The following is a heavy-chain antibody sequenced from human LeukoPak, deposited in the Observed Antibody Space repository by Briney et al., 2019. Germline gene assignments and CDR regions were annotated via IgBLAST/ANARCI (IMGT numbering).Heavy chain of an antibody. Sequence: ASVKVSCKASGGTFSSYAISWVRQAPGQGLEWMGWISAYNGNTNYAQKLQGRVTMTTDTSTSTAYMELRSLRSDDTAVYYCARDHPYSSSWYSGAFDIWGQGTMVTVSS. D-gene: IGHD6-13*01. V-gene: IGHV1-18*01. CDR2: ISAYNGNT. CDR1: GGTFSSYA. J-gene: IGHJ3*02. CDR3: ARDHPYSSSWYSGAFDI.